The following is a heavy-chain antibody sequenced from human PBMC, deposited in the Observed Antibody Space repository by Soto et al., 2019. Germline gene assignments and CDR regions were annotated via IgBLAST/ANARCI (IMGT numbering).Heavy chain of an antibody. CDR2: ISAYNGNT. CDR1: GYTFTSYG. J-gene: IGHJ4*02. CDR3: ASSGDYDFWSGRPWNY. D-gene: IGHD3-3*01. V-gene: IGHV1-18*01. Sequence: QVQLVQSGAEVKKPGASVKVSCKASGYTFTSYGISWVRQAPGQGLEWMGWISAYNGNTNYAQKLQGRVTMTTDTSTSTAYLELRSLRSDDTAVYYCASSGDYDFWSGRPWNYWGQGTLVTVSS.